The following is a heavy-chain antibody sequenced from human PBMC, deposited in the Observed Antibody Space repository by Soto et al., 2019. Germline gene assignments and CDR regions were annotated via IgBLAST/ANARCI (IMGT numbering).Heavy chain of an antibody. Sequence: ASETLSLTCTVSVGSVSSGSYYWSWIRQPPGKGLEWIGYIYYSGSTNYNPSLKSRVTISVDTSKNQFSLKLSSVTAADTAVYYCARAWYYDFWSGYYDDYYYGMDVWGQGTTVTVSS. D-gene: IGHD3-3*01. J-gene: IGHJ6*02. V-gene: IGHV4-61*01. CDR3: ARAWYYDFWSGYYDDYYYGMDV. CDR2: IYYSGST. CDR1: VGSVSSGSYY.